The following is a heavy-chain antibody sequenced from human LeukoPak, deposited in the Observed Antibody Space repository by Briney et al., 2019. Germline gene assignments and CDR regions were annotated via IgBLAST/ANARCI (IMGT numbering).Heavy chain of an antibody. CDR1: GFTFSSYS. V-gene: IGHV3-21*04. CDR3: AKDMSGYSSSCLDY. D-gene: IGHD6-13*01. Sequence: GGSLRLSCAASGFTFSSYSMNWVRQAPGKGLEWVSSISSSSSYIYYADSVKGRFTISRDNAKNSLYLQMNSLRAEDTALYYCAKDMSGYSSSCLDYWGQGTLVTASS. J-gene: IGHJ4*02. CDR2: ISSSSSYI.